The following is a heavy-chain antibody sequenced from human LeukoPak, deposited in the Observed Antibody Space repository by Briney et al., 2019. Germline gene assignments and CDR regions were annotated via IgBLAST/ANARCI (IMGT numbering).Heavy chain of an antibody. CDR1: GYTFTGYY. Sequence: ASVKVSCKASGYTFTGYYMHWVRQAPGQGLKWMGWINPNSGGTNYAQKFQGRVTMTRDTSISTAYMELSRLRSDDTAVYYCARSITMVRGVIIGIDYWGQGTLVTVSS. J-gene: IGHJ4*02. CDR2: INPNSGGT. V-gene: IGHV1-2*02. CDR3: ARSITMVRGVIIGIDY. D-gene: IGHD3-10*01.